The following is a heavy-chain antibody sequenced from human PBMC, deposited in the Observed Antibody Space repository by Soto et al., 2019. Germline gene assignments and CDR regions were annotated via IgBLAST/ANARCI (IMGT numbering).Heavy chain of an antibody. CDR1: GDTFTSYD. Sequence: QVQLVQSGAEVKKPGASVKVSCKASGDTFTSYDINWVRQASVQGLEWMGWMNPNSGNTGYAQKLQGRVTMTRNTSISTAYMELSSLRSEDKAVYYCARRKAGLGYWGQGTLVTVSS. D-gene: IGHD3-16*01. CDR2: MNPNSGNT. J-gene: IGHJ4*02. V-gene: IGHV1-8*01. CDR3: ARRKAGLGY.